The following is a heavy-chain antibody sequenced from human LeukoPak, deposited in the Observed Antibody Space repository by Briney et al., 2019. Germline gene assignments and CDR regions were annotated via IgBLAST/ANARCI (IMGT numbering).Heavy chain of an antibody. CDR2: TYYRSKWYN. CDR1: GDTISNKNAA. V-gene: IGHV6-1*01. CDR3: AREGVGATMAN. J-gene: IGHJ4*02. D-gene: IGHD1-26*01. Sequence: SQILSLTCAISGDTISNKNAAWNWLRQSPSRGLEWLGRTYYRSKWYNDYAVSVKGRIDINPDTSKNQFSRRLNPVTPEDTAVYFCAREGVGATMANWGQGTLVTVSS.